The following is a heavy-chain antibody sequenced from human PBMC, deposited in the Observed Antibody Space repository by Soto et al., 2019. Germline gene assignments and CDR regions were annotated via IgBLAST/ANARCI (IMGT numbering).Heavy chain of an antibody. CDR1: GDSISSNTYY. Sequence: SETLSLTCTVSGDSISSNTYYWGWIRQPPGKGLEWIGNIYFRGSTYYNPSLKSRVTISVDTSKNQFSLNLSSVTAADTAVYYCARLPLTRAVDYWGQGSLVTVSS. V-gene: IGHV4-39*01. CDR2: IYFRGST. J-gene: IGHJ4*02. CDR3: ARLPLTRAVDY.